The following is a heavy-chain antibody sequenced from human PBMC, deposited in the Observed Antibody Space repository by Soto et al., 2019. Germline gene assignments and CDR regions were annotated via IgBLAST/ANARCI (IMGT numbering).Heavy chain of an antibody. D-gene: IGHD7-27*01. CDR3: ARMLWVNWGRDPYWYFDL. V-gene: IGHV2-26*01. CDR2: IFSNDEK. Sequence: QVTLKESGPVLVKPTETLTLTCAVSGFSLSNAGLGVSWIRQPPGKALEWLAHIFSNDEKAYSTSLKSSLTISKDTSKCQVVLTLTNVDPVDTGTSYCARMLWVNWGRDPYWYFDLWGRGTPVTVSS. CDR1: GFSLSNAGLG. J-gene: IGHJ2*01.